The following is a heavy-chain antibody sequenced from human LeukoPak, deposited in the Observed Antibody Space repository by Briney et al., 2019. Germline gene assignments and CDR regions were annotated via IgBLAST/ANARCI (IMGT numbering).Heavy chain of an antibody. CDR2: ISGSGGST. V-gene: IGHV3-23*01. CDR1: GFTFSSYA. Sequence: GGSLRLSCAASGFTFSSYAMSWVRQGPGKGLEWVSAISGSGGSTYYADSVKGRFTISRDNSKNTLYLQMNSLRAEDTAVYYCAKGPGGSYLNWFDPWGQGTLVTVSS. D-gene: IGHD1-26*01. CDR3: AKGPGGSYLNWFDP. J-gene: IGHJ5*02.